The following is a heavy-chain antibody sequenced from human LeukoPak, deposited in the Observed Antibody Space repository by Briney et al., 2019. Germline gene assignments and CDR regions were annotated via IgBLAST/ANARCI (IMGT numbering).Heavy chain of an antibody. D-gene: IGHD2-15*01. V-gene: IGHV1-18*01. CDR3: ARGSPRRCSGGSCYID. CDR2: ISAYNGNA. J-gene: IGHJ4*02. CDR1: GYTFTSYG. Sequence: ASVKVSCKASGYTFTSYGISWVRQAPGQGLEWMGWISAYNGNANYAQKLQGRVTMTTDTSTSTAYMELRSLRSDDTAVYYCARGSPRRCSGGSCYIDWGQGTLVTVSS.